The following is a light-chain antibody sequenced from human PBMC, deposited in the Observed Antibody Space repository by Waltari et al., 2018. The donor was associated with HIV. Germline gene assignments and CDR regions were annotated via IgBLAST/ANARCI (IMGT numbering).Light chain of an antibody. Sequence: DIPMTQSPSTLSASVGDRVTITCRDSQSISSWLAWYQQKPGKAPKLLIYKASSLESGVPSRFSGRGSGTEFTLTSSSLQPDDFATYYCQQYNSYWTFGQGTKVEIK. CDR3: QQYNSYWT. J-gene: IGKJ1*01. CDR1: QSISSW. CDR2: KAS. V-gene: IGKV1-5*03.